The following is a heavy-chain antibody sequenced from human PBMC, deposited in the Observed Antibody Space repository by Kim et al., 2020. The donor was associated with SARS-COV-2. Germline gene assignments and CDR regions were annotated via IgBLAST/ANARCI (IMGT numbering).Heavy chain of an antibody. Sequence: GGSLRLSCAAFGFTFSTYAMSWVRQAPGKGLEWVSAISGSGGNTYYADSVKGRFTISRDNSKNTLYLQMNSLRAEDTAVYYCANADYGFYWGQGTLVTASS. CDR3: ANADYGFY. D-gene: IGHD4-17*01. CDR2: ISGSGGNT. CDR1: GFTFSTYA. V-gene: IGHV3-23*01. J-gene: IGHJ4*02.